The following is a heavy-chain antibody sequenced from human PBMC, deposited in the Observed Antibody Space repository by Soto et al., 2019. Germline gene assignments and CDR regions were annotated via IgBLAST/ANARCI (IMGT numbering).Heavy chain of an antibody. CDR1: GFTFSTFA. CDR2: ISGSGGST. CDR3: AKTSEYSSSSPFPYFDY. D-gene: IGHD6-6*01. J-gene: IGHJ4*02. Sequence: GGSLRLSCAASGFTFSTFAMSWVRQAPGEGLEWVSAISGSGGSTYYADSVKGRFTISRDNSKNTLYLQMNSLRAEDTAVYYCAKTSEYSSSSPFPYFDYWGRGTLVTVSS. V-gene: IGHV3-23*01.